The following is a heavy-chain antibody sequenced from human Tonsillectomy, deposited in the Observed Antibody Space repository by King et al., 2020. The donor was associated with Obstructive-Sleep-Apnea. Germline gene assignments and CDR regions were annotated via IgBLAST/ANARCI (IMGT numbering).Heavy chain of an antibody. CDR1: AFTFSNYW. J-gene: IGHJ4*02. Sequence: VQLVESGGGSVQPGGSLRLSCAASAFTFSNYWMHWVRQAPGQGLVWVARINTDGSSTSASYADTLKGRFTISRDNAKNTLYLQMNSLRVEDTAVYYCARCGPLSGDPFLGDYWGQGTLVTVSS. D-gene: IGHD7-27*01. CDR3: ARCGPLSGDPFLGDY. V-gene: IGHV3-74*02. CDR2: INTDGSST.